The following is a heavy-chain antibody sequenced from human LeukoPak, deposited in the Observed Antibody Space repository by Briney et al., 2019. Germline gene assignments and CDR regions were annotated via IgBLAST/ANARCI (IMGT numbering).Heavy chain of an antibody. D-gene: IGHD3-22*01. CDR1: AYTFTSYN. CDR2: MNPNSGNT. V-gene: IGHV1-8*01. Sequence: ASVKVSCKASAYTFTSYNINWVRQATGQGLEWMGWMNPNSGNTGYAQKFQGRVTMTRNTSISTAYMELSSLTSEDTAVYYCARDYYDSSGYYYGYWGQGTLVTVSS. J-gene: IGHJ4*02. CDR3: ARDYYDSSGYYYGY.